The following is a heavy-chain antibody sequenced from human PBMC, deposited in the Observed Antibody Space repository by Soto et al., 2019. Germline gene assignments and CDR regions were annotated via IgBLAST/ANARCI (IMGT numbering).Heavy chain of an antibody. Sequence: QVQLVQSGAEVKKPGSSVKVSCKASGGTFSSYAISWVRQAPGQGLEWMGGIIPIFGTANYVQKFQSRVTIPAEESMNTVNMELRSLRYEDTAVYYCARGGYYYGSGSAENYYYYYGMDVWGQGTTVTVSS. CDR3: ARGGYYYGSGSAENYYYYYGMDV. J-gene: IGHJ6*02. CDR1: GGTFSSYA. D-gene: IGHD3-10*01. CDR2: IIPIFGTA. V-gene: IGHV1-69*01.